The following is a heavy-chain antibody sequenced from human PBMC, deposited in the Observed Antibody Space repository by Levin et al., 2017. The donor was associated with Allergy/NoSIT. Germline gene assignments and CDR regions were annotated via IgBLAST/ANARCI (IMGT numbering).Heavy chain of an antibody. D-gene: IGHD3-22*01. CDR1: GFTFSTYS. Sequence: GGSLRLSCAASGFTFSTYSMNWVRQAPGKGLEWVSFISSSSSYIYYAGSVEGRFTISRDNAKNSLYLQMNSLRAEDTAVYYCARASGDYYDSSGYRVGFFDNWGQGTLVTVSS. CDR3: ARASGDYYDSSGYRVGFFDN. J-gene: IGHJ4*02. CDR2: ISSSSSYI. V-gene: IGHV3-21*01.